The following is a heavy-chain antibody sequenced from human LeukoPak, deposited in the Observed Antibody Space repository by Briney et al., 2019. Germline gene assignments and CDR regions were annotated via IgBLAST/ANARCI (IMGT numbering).Heavy chain of an antibody. Sequence: GGSLRLSCAASGFTFSSYWMHWVRHAPGTGLVWVSRINSDGSSTSYADSVKGRFTISRDNAKNTLYLQMNSLRAEDTAVYYCARDGTTAGPDYWGQGTLVTVSS. D-gene: IGHD4-17*01. CDR3: ARDGTTAGPDY. CDR2: INSDGSST. V-gene: IGHV3-74*01. J-gene: IGHJ4*02. CDR1: GFTFSSYW.